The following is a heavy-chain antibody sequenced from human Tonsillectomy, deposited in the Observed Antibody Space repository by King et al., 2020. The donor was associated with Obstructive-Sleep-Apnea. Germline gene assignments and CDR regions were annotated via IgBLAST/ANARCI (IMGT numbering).Heavy chain of an antibody. V-gene: IGHV3-30*04. CDR3: ARDNYNDYPLLSAMNV. D-gene: IGHD2-2*01. CDR1: GFTFSSYA. J-gene: IGHJ6*02. Sequence: VQLVESGGGVVQPGRSLTLSCVASGFTFSSYALHWVRQAPGKGLEWVTLISNDGNNKYYADSVKGRFTVARDNSKNRLSLQMNSLRADDTAVYYCARDNYNDYPLLSAMNVWGQGTTVTVSS. CDR2: ISNDGNNK.